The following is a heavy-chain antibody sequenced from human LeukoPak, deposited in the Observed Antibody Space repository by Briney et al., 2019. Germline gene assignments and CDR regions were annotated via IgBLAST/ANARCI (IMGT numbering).Heavy chain of an antibody. CDR2: IRSDSSYI. V-gene: IGHV3-21*01. Sequence: GSLRLSCAASGFTFNNYSMNWVRQAPGKGLEWVSSIRSDSSYIYYADSVKGRFTISRDNAKSSLHLQMNSLRAEDTAVYYCARDGLLYFGELDFWGQGTLVTVSS. CDR1: GFTFNNYS. J-gene: IGHJ4*02. CDR3: ARDGLLYFGELDF. D-gene: IGHD3-10*01.